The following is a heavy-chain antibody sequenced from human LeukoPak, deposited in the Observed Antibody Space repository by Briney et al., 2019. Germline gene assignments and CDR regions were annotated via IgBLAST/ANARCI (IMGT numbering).Heavy chain of an antibody. CDR3: ARDQDYYGSGSASWFDP. Sequence: PSETLSLTCTVSGGSISSYYWSWIRQPPGKGLEWIGYIYYSGSTNYNPSLKSRVTISVDTSKNQFSLKLSSVTAADTAVYYCARDQDYYGSGSASWFDPGAREPWSPSPQ. V-gene: IGHV4-59*01. D-gene: IGHD3-10*01. CDR2: IYYSGST. CDR1: GGSISSYY. J-gene: IGHJ5*02.